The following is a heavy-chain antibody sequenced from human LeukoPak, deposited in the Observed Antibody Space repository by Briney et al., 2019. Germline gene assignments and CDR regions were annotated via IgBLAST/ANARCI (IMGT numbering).Heavy chain of an antibody. CDR1: GFTFSSYW. J-gene: IGHJ4*02. D-gene: IGHD1-14*01. Sequence: GRSLRLSCAASGFTFSSYWMHWVRQVPGKGLVWVARINPGGSGITYADSVKGRFTISRDNAKNTLYLQMDSLRAEDTGVYYCARSNQADDYWGQGTLVTVSS. CDR2: INPGGSGI. CDR3: ARSNQADDY. V-gene: IGHV3-74*01.